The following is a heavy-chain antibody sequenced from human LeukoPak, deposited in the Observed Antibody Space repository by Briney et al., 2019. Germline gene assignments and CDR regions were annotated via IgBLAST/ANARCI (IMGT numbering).Heavy chain of an antibody. CDR3: ARVMVGATIDY. CDR1: GFTFDDYA. V-gene: IGHV3-20*04. CDR2: IDNSGGSA. D-gene: IGHD1-26*01. Sequence: PGGSLKLPCVASGFTFDDYAMNWVRQAPGKGLEWVSGIDNSGGSAAYVDSVGGRFSISRDNAKNSLYLQMNSLRDEDMAFYYCARVMVGATIDYWGQGTLVTVSS. J-gene: IGHJ4*02.